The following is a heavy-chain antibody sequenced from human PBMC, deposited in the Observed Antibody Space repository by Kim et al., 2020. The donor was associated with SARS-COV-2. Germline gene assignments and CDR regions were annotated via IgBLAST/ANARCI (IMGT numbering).Heavy chain of an antibody. CDR3: AKDLVVVPGY. J-gene: IGHJ4*02. V-gene: IGHV3-23*01. Sequence: GRTYYGDPVKGRFTISKDNSKNPLYLQMNSLRAEDTAVYYCAKDLVVVPGYWGQGTLVTVSS. CDR2: GRT. D-gene: IGHD2-15*01.